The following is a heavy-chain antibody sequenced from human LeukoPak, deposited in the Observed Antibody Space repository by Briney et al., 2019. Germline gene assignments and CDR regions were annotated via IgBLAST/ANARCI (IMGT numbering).Heavy chain of an antibody. D-gene: IGHD1-26*01. Sequence: GGSLRLSCAASGFTVSSNYMSWVRQAPGKGLEWVSVIYSGGSTYYADSVKGRFTISRDNSKNTLYLQMNSLRAEDTAVYYCARYPLGVGVTFDYWGQGTLVTVSS. J-gene: IGHJ4*02. CDR2: IYSGGST. CDR3: ARYPLGVGVTFDY. V-gene: IGHV3-53*01. CDR1: GFTVSSNY.